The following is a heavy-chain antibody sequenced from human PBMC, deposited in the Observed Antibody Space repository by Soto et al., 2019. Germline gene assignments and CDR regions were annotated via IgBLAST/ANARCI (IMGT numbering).Heavy chain of an antibody. Sequence: QVQLVESGGGVVQPGRSLRLSCAASGFTFSSYAMHWVRQAPGKGLEWVAVISYDGSNKYYADSVKGRFTISRDNSKNTLYLQMNSLRAEDTAVYYCARDRWEQGYLDYWGQGTLVTVSS. J-gene: IGHJ4*02. CDR3: ARDRWEQGYLDY. CDR2: ISYDGSNK. CDR1: GFTFSSYA. V-gene: IGHV3-30-3*01. D-gene: IGHD1-26*01.